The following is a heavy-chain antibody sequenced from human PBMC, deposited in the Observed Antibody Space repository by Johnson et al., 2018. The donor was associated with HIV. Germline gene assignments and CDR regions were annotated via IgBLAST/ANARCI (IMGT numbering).Heavy chain of an antibody. V-gene: IGHV3-20*04. CDR1: GFTLDDYG. CDR2: INWNGGST. D-gene: IGHD5-18*01. Sequence: VQLVESGGGLVQPGGSLGLSCAASGFTLDDYGMSWVRQAPGKGLEWVSGINWNGGSTGYADSVKGRFTISRDNAKNSLYLQMNSLRAEDTAVYYCAKGKPRGLQLEPGAFDIWGQGTMGTVSS. CDR3: AKGKPRGLQLEPGAFDI. J-gene: IGHJ3*02.